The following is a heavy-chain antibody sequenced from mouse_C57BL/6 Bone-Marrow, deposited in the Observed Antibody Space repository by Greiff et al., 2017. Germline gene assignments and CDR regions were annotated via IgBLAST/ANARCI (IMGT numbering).Heavy chain of an antibody. Sequence: QVQLQQSGPELVKPGASVKISCKASGYTFTGYYINWVKQRPGQGLEWIGWIFPGSGSTYYNEKFKGKATLTVDKSSSTAYMLLSSLTSEDSAVYFCARSGGYRGYWYFDVWGTGTTVTVSS. CDR2: IFPGSGST. V-gene: IGHV1-75*01. CDR1: GYTFTGYY. J-gene: IGHJ1*03. D-gene: IGHD2-2*01. CDR3: ARSGGYRGYWYFDV.